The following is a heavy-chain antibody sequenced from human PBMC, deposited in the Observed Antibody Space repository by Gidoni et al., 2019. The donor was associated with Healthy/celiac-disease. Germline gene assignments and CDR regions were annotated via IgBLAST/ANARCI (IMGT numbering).Heavy chain of an antibody. CDR3: AKDGLSWGSFGYFDL. D-gene: IGHD3-16*01. J-gene: IGHJ2*01. Sequence: EVQLVESGGGLVQPGRSLRLACAASGFTFDDYAMQLVRQAPGKGLECVSGISWNCGSIGYADSVKGRFTISRDNAKNSLYLQMNSLRAEDPALYYCAKDGLSWGSFGYFDLWGRGTLVTVSS. CDR2: ISWNCGSI. V-gene: IGHV3-9*01. CDR1: GFTFDDYA.